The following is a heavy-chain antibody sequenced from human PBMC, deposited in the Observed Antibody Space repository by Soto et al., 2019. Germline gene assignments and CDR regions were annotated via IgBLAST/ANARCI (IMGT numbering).Heavy chain of an antibody. CDR2: MHYTGFS. CDR1: GDPVTSHY. J-gene: IGHJ4*02. Sequence: SETPSLTCSFSGDPVTSHYLTLIRQSPEKGLEWIGYMHYTGFSHYSPSLKSRPTLSVDTPNNQFTLQPTSLPDAYTAVYYCATSYGNAWYNNWGQGTQVTVSS. D-gene: IGHD1-1*01. V-gene: IGHV4-59*02. CDR3: ATSYGNAWYNN.